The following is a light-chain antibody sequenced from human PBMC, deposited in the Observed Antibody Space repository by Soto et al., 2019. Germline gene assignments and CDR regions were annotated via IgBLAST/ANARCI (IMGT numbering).Light chain of an antibody. CDR3: QQYSNWPRT. V-gene: IGKV3-15*01. Sequence: EIVMTQSPATLSVSPGERATLSCRASQSVSSNLAWYQQKPGQAPRLLIYGASTRATGIPARFSGSGSGTEFTLTISSLQSEDFAVYYCQQYSNWPRTLGQGTKV. J-gene: IGKJ1*01. CDR1: QSVSSN. CDR2: GAS.